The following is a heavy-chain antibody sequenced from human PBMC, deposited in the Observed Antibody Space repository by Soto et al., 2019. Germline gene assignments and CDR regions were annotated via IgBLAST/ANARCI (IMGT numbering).Heavy chain of an antibody. D-gene: IGHD1-26*01. J-gene: IGHJ4*02. V-gene: IGHV3-23*01. CDR1: GFTFSSYA. Sequence: GGSLRLSCAASGFTFSSYAMSWVRQAPGKGLEWVSAISGSGGSTYYADSVKGRFTISRDNSKNTLYLQMNSLRAEDTAVYYCAKGTSKWELLKTFDYWGQGTLVTVSS. CDR2: ISGSGGST. CDR3: AKGTSKWELLKTFDY.